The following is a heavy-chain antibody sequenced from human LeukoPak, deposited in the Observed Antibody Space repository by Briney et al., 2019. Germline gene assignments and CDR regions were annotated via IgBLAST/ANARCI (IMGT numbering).Heavy chain of an antibody. J-gene: IGHJ6*03. CDR3: GRSQESTSLYYYYYMDV. V-gene: IGHV4-4*07. Sequence: SETLSLTCTVSGGSISSYYWSWIRQPAGKGLEWIGRIYTSGSNNYNPSLKSRVTMSVDTSKNQFSLKLSSVTAADTAVYYFGRSQESTSLYYYYYMDVLGKGVTVTDSS. CDR2: IYTSGSN. D-gene: IGHD1-1*01. CDR1: GGSISSYY.